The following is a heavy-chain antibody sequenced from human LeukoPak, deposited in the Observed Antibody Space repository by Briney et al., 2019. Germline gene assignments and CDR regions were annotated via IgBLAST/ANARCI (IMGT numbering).Heavy chain of an antibody. Sequence: PGGSLRLSCAASGFTFISYEMNWVRQAPGKGLEWVSYITSSGNTIYYADSVRGRFTISRDNAKNSLYLQMNSLRAEDTAVYYCARLTTMTTTGGPFDYWGQGTLVTVSS. J-gene: IGHJ4*02. CDR2: ITSSGNTI. D-gene: IGHD4-17*01. CDR3: ARLTTMTTTGGPFDY. V-gene: IGHV3-48*03. CDR1: GFTFISYE.